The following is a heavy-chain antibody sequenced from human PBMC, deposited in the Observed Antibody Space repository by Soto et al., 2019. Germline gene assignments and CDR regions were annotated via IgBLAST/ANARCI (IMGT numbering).Heavy chain of an antibody. CDR2: IVPIYRTA. V-gene: IGHV1-69*13. J-gene: IGHJ4*02. D-gene: IGHD6-13*01. Sequence: SEKVSCKASGGTFSSYRINWVRQAPGQGLEWVGGIVPIYRTADYAQKFQGRVTITADESARTSYMELRSLKSQDTAVYYCVRGSGAKLSSSWGQGTLVTVSS. CDR3: VRGSGAKLSSS. CDR1: GGTFSSYR.